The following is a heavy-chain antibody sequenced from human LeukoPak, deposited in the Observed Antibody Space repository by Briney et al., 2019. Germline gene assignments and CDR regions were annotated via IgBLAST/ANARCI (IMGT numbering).Heavy chain of an antibody. CDR2: ISGSGGST. CDR1: GFTFSSYA. CDR3: AKCSAYYYDSSLSDYFDY. J-gene: IGHJ4*02. V-gene: IGHV3-23*01. Sequence: GGSLRLSCAASGFTFSSYAMSWVRQAPGKGLEWVSGISGSGGSTYYADSVKGRFTISRDNSKNTLYLQMNSLRAEDTAVYYCAKCSAYYYDSSLSDYFDYWGQGTLATVSS. D-gene: IGHD3-22*01.